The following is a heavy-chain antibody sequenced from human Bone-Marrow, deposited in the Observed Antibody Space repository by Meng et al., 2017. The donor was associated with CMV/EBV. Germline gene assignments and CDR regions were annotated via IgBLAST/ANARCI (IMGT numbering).Heavy chain of an antibody. Sequence: GGSLRLSCAASGFTFSSYEMHWVRQAPGKGLEWVSAIGGSGGSTYYADSVKGRFTISRDNSKNTLYLQMNSLRAEDTAVYYCARDGCSSTGCYGAFDIWGQGTMVTVSS. V-gene: IGHV3-23*01. CDR2: IGGSGGST. J-gene: IGHJ3*02. CDR1: GFTFSSYE. D-gene: IGHD2-2*01. CDR3: ARDGCSSTGCYGAFDI.